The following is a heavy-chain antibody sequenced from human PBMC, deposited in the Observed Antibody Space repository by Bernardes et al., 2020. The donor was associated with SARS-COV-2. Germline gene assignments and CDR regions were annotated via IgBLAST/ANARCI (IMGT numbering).Heavy chain of an antibody. CDR2: IYYSGRT. V-gene: IGHV4-31*03. J-gene: IGHJ4*02. CDR1: GGSISSGGYY. D-gene: IGHD6-6*01. Sequence: LSLTCTVSGGSISSGGYYWSWIRQYPGKGLEWIGHIYYSGRTYYNPSLKSRVTISVDTSKKQFSLKLSSVTAADTAVYYCARDRIAASGTLDYWGQGTLVTGSA. CDR3: ARDRIAASGTLDY.